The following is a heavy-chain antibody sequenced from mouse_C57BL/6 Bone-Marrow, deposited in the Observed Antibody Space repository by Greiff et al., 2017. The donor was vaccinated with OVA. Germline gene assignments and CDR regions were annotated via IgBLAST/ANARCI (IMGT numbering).Heavy chain of an antibody. V-gene: IGHV2-5*01. Sequence: VKLQESGPGLVQPSQSLSITCTVSGFSLTSYGVHWVRQSPGKGLEWLGVIWRGGSTDYNAAFMSRLSITKDNSKSQVFFKMNSLQADDTAIYYCAKESYYDYDRGFAYWGQGTLVTVSA. CDR1: GFSLTSYG. D-gene: IGHD2-4*01. CDR2: IWRGGST. CDR3: AKESYYDYDRGFAY. J-gene: IGHJ3*01.